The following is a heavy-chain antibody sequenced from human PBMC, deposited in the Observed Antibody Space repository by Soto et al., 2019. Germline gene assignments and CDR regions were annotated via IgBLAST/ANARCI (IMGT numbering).Heavy chain of an antibody. D-gene: IGHD3-3*01. CDR1: GGSISSYY. J-gene: IGHJ6*03. CDR2: IYYSGST. CDR3: AGGLRFLEWLLPTAYYMDV. Sequence: SETLSLTCTVSGGSISSYYWSWIRQPPGKGLEWIGYIYYSGSTNYNPSLKSRVTISVDTSKNQFSLKLSSVTAADTAVYYCAGGLRFLEWLLPTAYYMDVWGKGPTVTVSS. V-gene: IGHV4-59*01.